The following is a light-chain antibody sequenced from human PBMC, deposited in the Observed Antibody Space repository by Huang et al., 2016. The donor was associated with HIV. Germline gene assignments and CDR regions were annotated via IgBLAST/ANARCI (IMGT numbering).Light chain of an antibody. J-gene: IGKJ4*01. V-gene: IGKV1-39*01. CDR1: QSISNY. CDR3: QQNYGSPFT. CDR2: GAS. Sequence: DIQMTQSPSSLSPSVGDRVNITCRAGQSISNYLSWYQQRPGKAPKLLVYGASRLQSGVPSRFSGSGSGTDFTLTISSLQPEDFATYYCQQNYGSPFTFGGGTKVDIK.